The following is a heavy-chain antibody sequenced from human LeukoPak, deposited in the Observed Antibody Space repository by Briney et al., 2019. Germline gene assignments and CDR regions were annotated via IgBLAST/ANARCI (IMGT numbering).Heavy chain of an antibody. CDR3: ARIDFWSGYYLDY. V-gene: IGHV4-39*01. J-gene: IGHJ4*02. D-gene: IGHD3-3*01. Sequence: SETLSLTCTVSGGSISSSSYYWGWIRQPPGKGLEWIGSIYYSGSTYYNPSLKSRVTISVDTSKNQFSLKPSSVTAADTAVYYCARIDFWSGYYLDYWGQGTLVTVSS. CDR2: IYYSGST. CDR1: GGSISSSSYY.